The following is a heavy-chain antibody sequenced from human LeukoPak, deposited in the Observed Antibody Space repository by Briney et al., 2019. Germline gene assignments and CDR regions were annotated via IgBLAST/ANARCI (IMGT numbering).Heavy chain of an antibody. J-gene: IGHJ4*02. Sequence: SETLSLTCTVSGGSISSSSYYWGWIRRPPGKGLEWIGSIYYSGSTYYNPSLKSRVTISVDTSKNQFSLKLSSVTAADTAVYYCARRYGSGSSFDYWGQGTLVTVSS. CDR1: GGSISSSSYY. CDR3: ARRYGSGSSFDY. V-gene: IGHV4-39*01. CDR2: IYYSGST. D-gene: IGHD3-10*01.